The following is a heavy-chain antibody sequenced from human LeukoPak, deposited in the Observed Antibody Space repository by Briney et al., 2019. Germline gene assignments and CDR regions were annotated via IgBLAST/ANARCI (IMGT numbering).Heavy chain of an antibody. V-gene: IGHV4-59*08. CDR2: IYYAGSS. CDR1: GASIKNYY. D-gene: IGHD5-12*01. Sequence: SETLSLTCTVSGASIKNYYWSWIRQPPGKGLEWIANIYYAGSSNYNPSLKSRVSVSIDASKNHLSLKLTSVTAADTAVYYCARRDIVATISTWGQGTLVTVSS. CDR3: ARRDIVATIST. J-gene: IGHJ4*02.